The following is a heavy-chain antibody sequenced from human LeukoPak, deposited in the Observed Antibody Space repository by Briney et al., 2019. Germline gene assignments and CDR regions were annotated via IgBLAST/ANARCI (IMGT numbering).Heavy chain of an antibody. CDR3: ARAGDTKLVHYYYYGMDV. J-gene: IGHJ6*02. Sequence: PGGSLRLSCEASGFIVSANYLTWVRQAPGKGLECVSVIYSGGTTDYADSVKGRFTVSRDNSKNMVYLQMNNLRAEDTAAYYCARAGDTKLVHYYYYGMDVWGQGTTVTVSS. D-gene: IGHD5-18*01. CDR1: GFIVSANY. CDR2: IYSGGTT. V-gene: IGHV3-53*01.